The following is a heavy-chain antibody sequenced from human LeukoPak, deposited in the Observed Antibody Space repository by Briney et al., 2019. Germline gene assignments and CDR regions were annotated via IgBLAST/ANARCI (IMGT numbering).Heavy chain of an antibody. CDR2: ISSRSNYL. J-gene: IGHJ4*02. V-gene: IGHV3-21*01. D-gene: IGHD7-27*01. CDR1: GFPFSSYS. CDR3: AVWGAFDY. Sequence: GGSLDLSCAASGFPFSSYSVNGVRQAPGKGLEWVPFISSRSNYLYYADSVKGRFTISRENAKSSLYLQMNSLRAEDTAVYYCAVWGAFDYWGQGTLVTVSS.